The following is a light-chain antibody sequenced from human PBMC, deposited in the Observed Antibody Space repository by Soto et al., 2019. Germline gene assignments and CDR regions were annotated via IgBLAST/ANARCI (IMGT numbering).Light chain of an antibody. V-gene: IGKV1-5*01. Sequence: DIQMTQSPSTLSASVGDRVTITCRARQSISSWLAWYQQKPGKAPKLLIYDASSLESGVPSRFSGSGSGTEFTLTIIRLQPDDVASYYCQQYNSYSGTFGQGTKVEIK. CDR3: QQYNSYSGT. CDR1: QSISSW. J-gene: IGKJ1*01. CDR2: DAS.